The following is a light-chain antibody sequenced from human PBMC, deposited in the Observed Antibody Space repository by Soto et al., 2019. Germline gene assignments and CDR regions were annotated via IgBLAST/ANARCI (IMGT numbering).Light chain of an antibody. Sequence: QSALTQPASVSGSPGQSITISCTGTSSDVGAYDYVSWYQQHPGRAPKLILYEVTKRPSGVSNRFSGSKSGNTASLTISGLQAEDEADYYCSSYTTRTTLGVFGTGTKVTV. CDR2: EVT. V-gene: IGLV2-14*01. J-gene: IGLJ1*01. CDR3: SSYTTRTTLGV. CDR1: SSDVGAYDY.